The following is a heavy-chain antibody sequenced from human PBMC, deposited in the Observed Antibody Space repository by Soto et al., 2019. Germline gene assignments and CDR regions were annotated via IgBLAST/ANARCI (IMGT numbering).Heavy chain of an antibody. CDR2: ISAYNGNL. Sequence: ASVKVSYKASGYTFTSYGISWVRQAPGQGLEWMGWISAYNGNLNYAPKIQGRVTMTTDASTTTAYMELRSLRSDDTAVYYCVRDGISGAEPFDIWGQGTMVTVSS. V-gene: IGHV1-18*01. CDR3: VRDGISGAEPFDI. J-gene: IGHJ3*02. CDR1: GYTFTSYG. D-gene: IGHD1-20*01.